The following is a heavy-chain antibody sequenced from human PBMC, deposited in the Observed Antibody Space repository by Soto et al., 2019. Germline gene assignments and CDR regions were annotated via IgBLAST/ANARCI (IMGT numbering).Heavy chain of an antibody. V-gene: IGHV4-59*01. D-gene: IGHD2-21*02. CDR1: DGSISGYF. CDR3: ARDLWGYCGADCYPLDV. Sequence: PSETLSLTCIVSDGSISGYFWSWIRQPPGKGLEWIGYMYNTGSTIYNPSLKSRVTISVDTSKNQFSLKLNSVTAADTAVYYCARDLWGYCGADCYPLDVWGQGTTVTVSS. J-gene: IGHJ6*02. CDR2: MYNTGST.